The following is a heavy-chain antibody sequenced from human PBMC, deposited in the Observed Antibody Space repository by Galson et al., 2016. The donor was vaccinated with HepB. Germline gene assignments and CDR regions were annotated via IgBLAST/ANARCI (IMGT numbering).Heavy chain of an antibody. CDR1: GASITDYY. V-gene: IGHV4-59*01. D-gene: IGHD6-19*01. Sequence: SETLSLTCSVSGASITDYYWGWIRQPPGKGLEYIGYIYYSGSTNYNPSLRSPVTMSLDTPKKHFSLNLTSVTAADTAIYFCARREGYTSGRYWFDPWGPGILVTVSS. CDR3: ARREGYTSGRYWFDP. J-gene: IGHJ5*02. CDR2: IYYSGST.